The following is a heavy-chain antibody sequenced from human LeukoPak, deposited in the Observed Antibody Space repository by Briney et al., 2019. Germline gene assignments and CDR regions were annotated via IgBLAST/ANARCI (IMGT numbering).Heavy chain of an antibody. J-gene: IGHJ4*02. Sequence: SETLSLTCAVYGGSFSGYYWSWIRQHPRKGLEWIGYIYYSGSTYYNPSLKSRVTISVDTSKNQFSLKLSSVTAADTAVYYCARDRWFTYYFDYWGQGTLVTVSS. CDR2: IYYSGST. CDR3: ARDRWFTYYFDY. CDR1: GGSFSGYY. V-gene: IGHV4-31*11. D-gene: IGHD4-23*01.